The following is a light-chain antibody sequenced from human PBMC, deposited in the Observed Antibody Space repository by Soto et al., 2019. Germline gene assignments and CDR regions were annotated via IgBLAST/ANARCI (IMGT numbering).Light chain of an antibody. CDR3: QQYNLWPLT. CDR2: DAS. V-gene: IGKV3-15*01. CDR1: QSVISN. Sequence: EIVLTQSPDTLSLSPGGRATLSCRASQSVISNYLAWYQQKPGQAPRLLIFDASTRATGIPGRFSGSGSGTEFTLTISSLLSEDFALYYCQQYNLWPLTFGGGTKVDIK. J-gene: IGKJ4*01.